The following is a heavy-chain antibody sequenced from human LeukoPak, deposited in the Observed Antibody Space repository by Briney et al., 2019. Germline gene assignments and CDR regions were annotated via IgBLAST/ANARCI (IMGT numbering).Heavy chain of an antibody. CDR1: GYTFTGYY. J-gene: IGHJ3*02. CDR3: ASAVAATGGRNAFDI. D-gene: IGHD6-19*01. Sequence: GASVKVSCKASGYTFTGYYMHWVRQAPGQGLEWMGWINPNSGGTNYAQKFQGRVTMTRDTSISTAYMELSRLRSDDTAVYYCASAVAATGGRNAFDIWGQGTMVTVSS. V-gene: IGHV1-2*02. CDR2: INPNSGGT.